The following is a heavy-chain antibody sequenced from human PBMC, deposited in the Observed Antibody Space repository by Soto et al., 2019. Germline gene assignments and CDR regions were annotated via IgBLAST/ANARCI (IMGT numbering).Heavy chain of an antibody. CDR1: GFTFSTYN. V-gene: IGHV3-48*01. CDR3: ARDRSSSYSDY. CDR2: ITSSSTTI. D-gene: IGHD6-6*01. J-gene: IGHJ4*02. Sequence: EVQLVESGGGLVQPGGSLRLSCAASGFTFSTYNMNWVRQAPGKGLEWVSYITSSSTTIYYADSVKGRFTISRDNAKNSLYLQMNSLRAEDTAVYYCARDRSSSYSDYWGQGTLVTVSS.